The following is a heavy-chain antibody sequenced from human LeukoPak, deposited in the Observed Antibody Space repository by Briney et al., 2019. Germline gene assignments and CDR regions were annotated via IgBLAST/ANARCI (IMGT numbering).Heavy chain of an antibody. CDR3: ATAVHLPDGTDV. CDR1: GYSFTSYW. J-gene: IGHJ6*02. CDR2: IYPGDSDT. Sequence: GEALQISCWGSGYSFTSYWIGWVRQMPGKGGEWMGMIYPGDSDTRYSPSFQGQGTISADKSISTAPVQWSSLNAPDTAMYHCATAVHLPDGTDVWGQATTVTVPS. V-gene: IGHV5-51*01.